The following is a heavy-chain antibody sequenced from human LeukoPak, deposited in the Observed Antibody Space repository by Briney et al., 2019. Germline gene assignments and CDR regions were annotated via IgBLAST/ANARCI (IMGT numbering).Heavy chain of an antibody. CDR1: GFTFSNFW. CDR2: IKEDGSEK. V-gene: IGHV3-7*01. Sequence: PGGSLRLSCAASGFTFSNFWISWVRQAPGKGLEWVANIKEDGSEKYFVDSVKGRFTVSRDNAKNSVYVQINGLRAEDTAVYYCAREAKYYGSGSSYWYFDLWGRGTWSLSPQ. CDR3: AREAKYYGSGSSYWYFDL. J-gene: IGHJ2*01. D-gene: IGHD3-10*01.